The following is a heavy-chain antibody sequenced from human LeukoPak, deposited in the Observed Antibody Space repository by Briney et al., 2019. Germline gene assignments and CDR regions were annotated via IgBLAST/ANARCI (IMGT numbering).Heavy chain of an antibody. V-gene: IGHV1-2*02. CDR1: GYTFTGYY. CDR2: INPNSGGT. D-gene: IGHD2-2*01. J-gene: IGHJ5*02. Sequence: GASVKVSCKASGYTFTGYYMHWVRQAPGQGLEWMGWINPNSGGTNYAQKFQGRVTMTRATSISTAYMELSRLRSDGTAVYYCARDPGYCSSTSCPYNWFDPWGQGTLVTVSS. CDR3: ARDPGYCSSTSCPYNWFDP.